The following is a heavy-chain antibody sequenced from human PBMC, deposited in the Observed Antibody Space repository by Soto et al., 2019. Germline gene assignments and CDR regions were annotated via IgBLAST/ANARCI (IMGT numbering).Heavy chain of an antibody. Sequence: GASVKVSCKASGYTFTSYGISLVRQAPGQGLEWMGWISAYNGNTNYAQKLQGRVTMTTDTSTSTAYMELRSLRSDDTAVYYCARVLSKDPLSQSHNWFDPWGQGTLVTVSS. J-gene: IGHJ5*02. D-gene: IGHD3-16*02. CDR2: ISAYNGNT. V-gene: IGHV1-18*01. CDR3: ARVLSKDPLSQSHNWFDP. CDR1: GYTFTSYG.